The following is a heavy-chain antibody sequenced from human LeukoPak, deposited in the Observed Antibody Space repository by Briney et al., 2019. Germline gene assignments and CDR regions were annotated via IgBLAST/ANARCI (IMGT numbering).Heavy chain of an antibody. Sequence: GRSLRLSCAASGFTFSSYAMHWVRQAPGKGLEWVAVISYDGSNKYYADSVKGRFTISRDNSKNTLYLQMNSLRAEDTAVYYCARDTWPIDYWGQGTLVTVSS. D-gene: IGHD3-16*01. J-gene: IGHJ4*02. V-gene: IGHV3-30-3*01. CDR2: ISYDGSNK. CDR1: GFTFSSYA. CDR3: ARDTWPIDY.